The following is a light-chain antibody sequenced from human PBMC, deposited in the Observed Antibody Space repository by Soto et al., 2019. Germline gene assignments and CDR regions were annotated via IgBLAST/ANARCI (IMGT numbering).Light chain of an antibody. Sequence: QSALTQPRSVSGSPGQSVTISCTGTSSDIGGYNYVSWYQQNPGKAPKVMIYDVNKRPSGVPDRFSGSKSGNTASLTISGLQAEDEADYYCCSYAGRYSYVFGTGTKLTV. CDR3: CSYAGRYSYV. CDR2: DVN. V-gene: IGLV2-11*01. J-gene: IGLJ1*01. CDR1: SSDIGGYNY.